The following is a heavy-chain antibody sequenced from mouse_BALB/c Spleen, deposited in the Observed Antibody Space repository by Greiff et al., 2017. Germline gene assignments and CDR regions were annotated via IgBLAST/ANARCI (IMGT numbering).Heavy chain of an antibody. Sequence: EVKLQQSGTVLARPGASVKMSCKASGYTFTSYWMHWVKQRPGQGLEWIGAIYPGNSDTSYNQKFKGKAKLTAVTSTSTAYMELSSLTNEDSAVYYCTRGVPYYAMDYWGQGTSVTVSS. CDR3: TRGVPYYAMDY. J-gene: IGHJ4*01. V-gene: IGHV1-5*01. CDR1: GYTFTSYW. CDR2: IYPGNSDT.